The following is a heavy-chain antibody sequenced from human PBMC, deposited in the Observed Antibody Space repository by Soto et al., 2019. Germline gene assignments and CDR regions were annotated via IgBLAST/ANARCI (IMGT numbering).Heavy chain of an antibody. Sequence: TLSLTCAVSGYSISSGYYWGWIRQPPGKGLEWIGSIYHSGSTYYNPSLKSRVTISVDTSKNQFSLKLSSVTAEDTAVYYCAKVPGYSSGWLDYWGQGTLVTVSS. D-gene: IGHD6-19*01. V-gene: IGHV4-38-2*01. J-gene: IGHJ4*02. CDR2: IYHSGST. CDR3: AKVPGYSSGWLDY. CDR1: GYSISSGYY.